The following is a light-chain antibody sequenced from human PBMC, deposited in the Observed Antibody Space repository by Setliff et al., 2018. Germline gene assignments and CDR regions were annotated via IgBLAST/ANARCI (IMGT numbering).Light chain of an antibody. J-gene: IGLJ2*01. CDR1: SSNIGSNY. CDR3: AAWDDSLSGPWV. V-gene: IGLV1-47*01. Sequence: QSVLPQPPSASGTPGQRVTISCSGSSSNIGSNYVYWYQQLPGTAPKLLIYRNNQRPSGVPYRFSGSNSGTSASLAISGLRSEDEADYYCAAWDDSLSGPWVFGGGTQRTVL. CDR2: RNN.